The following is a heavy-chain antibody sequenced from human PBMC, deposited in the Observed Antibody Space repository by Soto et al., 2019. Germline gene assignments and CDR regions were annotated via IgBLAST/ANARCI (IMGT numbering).Heavy chain of an antibody. CDR2: IIPIFGTA. CDR1: GGTFGSYA. Sequence: SVKVSCKASGGTFGSYAISWVRQAPGQGLEWMGGIIPIFGTANYAQKFQGRVTITADESTSTAYMELSSLRSEDTAVYYCAREGPDTAMVNFDYWGQGTLVTVSS. CDR3: AREGPDTAMVNFDY. V-gene: IGHV1-69*13. D-gene: IGHD5-18*01. J-gene: IGHJ4*02.